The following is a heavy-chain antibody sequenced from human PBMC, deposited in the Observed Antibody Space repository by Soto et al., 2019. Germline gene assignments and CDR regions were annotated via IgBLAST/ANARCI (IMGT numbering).Heavy chain of an antibody. Sequence: SETLSLTCTVSGGSISNVDSYWNWIRQHPVKGLEWIGYIHYSGTTLYNPSLKSRITISVDTSNNQFSLNLSSVTAADTAMYYCARTTQGFDFWGQGTLVTVSS. V-gene: IGHV4-31*03. D-gene: IGHD4-17*01. J-gene: IGHJ4*02. CDR3: ARTTQGFDF. CDR1: GGSISNVDSY. CDR2: IHYSGTT.